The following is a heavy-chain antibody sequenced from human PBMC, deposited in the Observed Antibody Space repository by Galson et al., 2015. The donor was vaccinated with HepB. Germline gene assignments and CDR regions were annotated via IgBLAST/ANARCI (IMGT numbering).Heavy chain of an antibody. D-gene: IGHD6-13*01. CDR1: GFTFSSYA. Sequence: SLRLSCAASGFTFSSYAMHWVRQAPGKGLEWVSSVSASGGGAHYADSVKGRFAVSRDNSKNTLYLQMNSLRAEDTAVYYCTRLGDLSGYSSLWGQGTLVTVSS. J-gene: IGHJ4*02. CDR3: TRLGDLSGYSSL. V-gene: IGHV3-23*01. CDR2: VSASGGGA.